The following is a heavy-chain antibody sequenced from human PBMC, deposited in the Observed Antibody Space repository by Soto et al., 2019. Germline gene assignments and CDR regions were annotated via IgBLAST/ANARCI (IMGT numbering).Heavy chain of an antibody. Sequence: SETLSLTCAVYGGSFSAYYWSWIRQPPGKGLEWIGEINHSGSTNYNPSLKSRVTISVDTSKNQFSLKLSSVTAADTAVYYCARGTRVPAARYGSRFDSWGQGALVTVSS. V-gene: IGHV4-34*01. J-gene: IGHJ4*02. CDR2: INHSGST. CDR1: GGSFSAYY. CDR3: ARGTRVPAARYGSRFDS. D-gene: IGHD2-2*01.